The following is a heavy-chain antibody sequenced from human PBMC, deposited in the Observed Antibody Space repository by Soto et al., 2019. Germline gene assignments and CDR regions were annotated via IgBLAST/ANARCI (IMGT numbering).Heavy chain of an antibody. Sequence: GASVKVSCKASGGTFSSYAISWVRQAPGQGLEWMGGIIPIFGTANYAQKIKSRVTITTNESTSTTNMEMSSLRSEDTAVYYCAGGTGGYRAYWGQGTLVTVSS. D-gene: IGHD2-8*02. V-gene: IGHV1-69*05. CDR3: AGGTGGYRAY. CDR2: IIPIFGTA. CDR1: GGTFSSYA. J-gene: IGHJ4*02.